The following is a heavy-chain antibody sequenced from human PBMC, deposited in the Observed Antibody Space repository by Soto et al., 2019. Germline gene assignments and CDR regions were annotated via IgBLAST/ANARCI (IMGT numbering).Heavy chain of an antibody. Sequence: ESGPTLVNPTQTLTLTRTFSGFSLSTSGVGVGWIRQPPGKALEWLALIYWNDDKRYSPSLKSRLTITKDTSKNQVVLTMTNMDPVDTATYYCAHSILDLIVGATDYWFAPWGQGTLVTVSS. D-gene: IGHD1-26*01. J-gene: IGHJ5*02. CDR2: IYWNDDK. V-gene: IGHV2-5*01. CDR1: GFSLSTSGVG. CDR3: AHSILDLIVGATDYWFAP.